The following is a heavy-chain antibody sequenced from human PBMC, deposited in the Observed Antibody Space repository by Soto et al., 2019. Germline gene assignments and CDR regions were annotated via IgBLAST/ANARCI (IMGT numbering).Heavy chain of an antibody. D-gene: IGHD6-13*01. CDR1: GYSFTNYW. J-gene: IGHJ4*02. CDR3: ARQPGYSSSWYDY. Sequence: LGESLKISCEGSGYSFTNYWIGWVRQMPGKGLEWMGIIYPGDSDTRYSPSFQGHVTISAGKSISTAYLQWSSLKASDTAMYYCARQPGYSSSWYDYWGQGTLVTVSS. CDR2: IYPGDSDT. V-gene: IGHV5-51*01.